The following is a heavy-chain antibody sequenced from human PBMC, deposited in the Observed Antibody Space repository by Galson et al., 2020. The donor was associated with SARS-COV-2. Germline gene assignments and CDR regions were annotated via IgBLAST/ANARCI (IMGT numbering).Heavy chain of an antibody. V-gene: IGHV3-7*01. J-gene: IGHJ5*02. CDR3: ARDRRVGGVVIDH. CDR1: GFTFGYFY. CDR2: MNQDGTEK. Sequence: GESLKISCAASGFTFGYFYMNWVRQAPGQGLEWVAYMNQDGTEKFYVDSVKGRFTISRDNANNSLYLQMNSLRAEDTALYYCARDRRVGGVVIDHWGQGTLVTVSS. D-gene: IGHD3-3*01.